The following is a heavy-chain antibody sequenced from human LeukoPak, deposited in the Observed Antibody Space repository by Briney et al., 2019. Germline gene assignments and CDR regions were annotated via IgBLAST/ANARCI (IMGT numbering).Heavy chain of an antibody. D-gene: IGHD3-10*01. V-gene: IGHV3-74*01. CDR1: GFTISSNW. CDR3: ARDSESSYYYMDV. J-gene: IGHJ6*03. Sequence: PGGSLRLSCAASGFTISSNWMHWVRQAPGKGLLWVSRINSDGSDISYADSVKGRFTISRDNAKNTLYLQMRSLRVDDTAVYYCARDSESSYYYMDVWGKGTTVTVSS. CDR2: INSDGSDI.